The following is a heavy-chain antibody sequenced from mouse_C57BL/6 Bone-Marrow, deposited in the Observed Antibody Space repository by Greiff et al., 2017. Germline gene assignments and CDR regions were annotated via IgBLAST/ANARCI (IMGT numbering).Heavy chain of an antibody. Sequence: QVQLQQPGAELVRPGTSVKLSCKASGYTFTSYWMHWVKQRPGQGLEWIGVIDPSDSYTNYNQKFKGKATLTVDTSSSTAYMQLSSLTSEDSPVYYCATSGYGNLYYYAMDYWGQGTSVTVSS. J-gene: IGHJ4*01. D-gene: IGHD2-10*02. V-gene: IGHV1-59*01. CDR3: ATSGYGNLYYYAMDY. CDR2: IDPSDSYT. CDR1: GYTFTSYW.